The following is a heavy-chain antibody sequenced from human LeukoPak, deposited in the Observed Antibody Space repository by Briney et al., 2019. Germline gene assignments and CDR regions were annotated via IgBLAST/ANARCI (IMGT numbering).Heavy chain of an antibody. J-gene: IGHJ4*02. CDR1: GFSISDSY. D-gene: IGHD4-17*01. V-gene: IGHV3-11*01. CDR2: ISGSGSDI. CDR3: ARARGYYGDYFDY. Sequence: PGGSLRLSCVVSGFSISDSYMTWIRQTPGKGLEWLAYISGSGSDIYFADSVKGRFTISRDNAKNSLYLQMNSLRAEDTAVYYCARARGYYGDYFDYWGQGTLVTVSS.